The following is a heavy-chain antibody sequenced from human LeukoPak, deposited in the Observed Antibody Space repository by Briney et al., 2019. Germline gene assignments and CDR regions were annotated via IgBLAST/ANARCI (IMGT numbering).Heavy chain of an antibody. J-gene: IGHJ4*02. CDR3: ARDTPPVFSVVVTASNYFDC. D-gene: IGHD2-21*02. CDR1: GFTFSSYS. V-gene: IGHV3-48*01. CDR2: ISSSSGTI. Sequence: PGGSLRLSCAASGFTFSSYSMNWVRQAPGKGLEWVSYISSSSGTIYHADSVKGRFTISRDNVKNSLYLQMNSLRAEDTAVYFCARDTPPVFSVVVTASNYFDCWGQGTLVTVSS.